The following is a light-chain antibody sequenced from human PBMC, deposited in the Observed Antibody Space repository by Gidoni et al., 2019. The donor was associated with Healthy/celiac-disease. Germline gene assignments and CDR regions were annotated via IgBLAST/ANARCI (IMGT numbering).Light chain of an antibody. CDR3: QQLNSYPAIT. V-gene: IGKV1-9*01. CDR1: QGISSY. J-gene: IGKJ5*01. CDR2: AAS. Sequence: DIQLTQSPSFLSASVGDRVTITCRASQGISSYLAWYQQKPGKATKILIYAASTLQSGVPSRFSCSGSGTEFTLTISSLQPEDFATYYCQQLNSYPAITFGQGTRLEIK.